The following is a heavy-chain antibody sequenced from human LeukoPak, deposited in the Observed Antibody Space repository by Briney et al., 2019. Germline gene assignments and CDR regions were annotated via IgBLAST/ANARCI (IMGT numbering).Heavy chain of an antibody. D-gene: IGHD2-2*01. CDR3: ARTMGTSTSSTLDY. J-gene: IGHJ4*02. V-gene: IGHV5-51*01. Sequence: GESLKISCKGSGYSFTSCWIGWVRQMPGKGLEWMGIIYPGDSDTRYSPSFQGQVTISADKSITTAYLQWSSLKASDTAIYYCARTMGTSTSSTLDYWGQGTLVTVSS. CDR1: GYSFTSCW. CDR2: IYPGDSDT.